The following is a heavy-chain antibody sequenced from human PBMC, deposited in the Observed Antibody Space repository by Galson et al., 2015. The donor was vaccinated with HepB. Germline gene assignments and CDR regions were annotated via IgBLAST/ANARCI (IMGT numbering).Heavy chain of an antibody. V-gene: IGHV3-23*01. CDR1: GFTFSAYG. D-gene: IGHD5-24*01. Sequence: SLRLSCAAFGFTFSAYGMSWVRQAPGKGLEWVSTSGTAGGRYYADSVKGRFTISRANSKNTVFLQMDSLRAEDTAIYYCAKTVSVERGTLRRYFEYWGQGALVTVSS. CDR3: AKTVSVERGTLRRYFEY. CDR2: SGTAGGR. J-gene: IGHJ4*02.